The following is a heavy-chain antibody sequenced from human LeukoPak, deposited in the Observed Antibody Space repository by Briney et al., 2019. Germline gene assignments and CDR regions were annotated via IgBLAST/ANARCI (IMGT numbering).Heavy chain of an antibody. D-gene: IGHD4-17*01. V-gene: IGHV3-30*04. CDR3: ARDSYPNGDYILDY. Sequence: GRSLRLSCAASGFTFSSYAIHWVRQAPGKGLEGVAVISYDGSNKYYADSVKGRFTISRDNSKNTLYLKMDSLRDEDRAVYYCARDSYPNGDYILDYWGQGTLVTVSS. J-gene: IGHJ4*02. CDR1: GFTFSSYA. CDR2: ISYDGSNK.